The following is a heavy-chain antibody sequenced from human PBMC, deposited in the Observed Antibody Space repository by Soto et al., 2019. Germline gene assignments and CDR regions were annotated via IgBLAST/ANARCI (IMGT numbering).Heavy chain of an antibody. CDR2: MNANSGNT. Sequence: QVQLVHSGAEVKKPGASVKVSCKASGYTFTSYDINWVRQATGQGLEWMGWMNANSGNTGYAQKFQGRVTFTRNNSIRTDYMELSSLRSEDTAVYYCASTVPAANSVPMKRIGIRCYPWGQGTLVTVSS. J-gene: IGHJ5*02. CDR3: ASTVPAANSVPMKRIGIRCYP. V-gene: IGHV1-8*01. CDR1: GYTFTSYD. D-gene: IGHD2-2*01.